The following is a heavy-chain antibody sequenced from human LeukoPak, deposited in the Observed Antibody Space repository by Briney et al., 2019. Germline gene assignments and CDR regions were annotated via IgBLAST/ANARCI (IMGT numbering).Heavy chain of an antibody. D-gene: IGHD2-15*01. J-gene: IGHJ4*02. CDR1: GYTFTGYY. CDR2: INPNSGGT. V-gene: IGHV1-2*06. CDR3: AREDSPGGGCYFDY. Sequence: GASVKVSCKASGYTFTGYYMHWVRQAPGQGLEWMGRINPNSGGTNYAQKFQGRVTMTRDTSISTAYMELSRLRSDDTAVYYCAREDSPGGGCYFDYWGQGTLVTVSS.